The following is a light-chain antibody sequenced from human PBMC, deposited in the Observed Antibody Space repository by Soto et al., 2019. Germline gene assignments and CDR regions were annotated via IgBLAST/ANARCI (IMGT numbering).Light chain of an antibody. CDR3: QSYDSSLSGYV. CDR1: SSNIGSNT. J-gene: IGLJ1*01. Sequence: QSVLTQPPSTSGTPGQRVTISCSGSSSNIGSNTVSWCQQLPGTAPKPLIYNNNQRPSGAPDRFSGSKSGTSASLAITGLQAEDEADYYCQSYDSSLSGYVFGTGTKVTVL. CDR2: NNN. V-gene: IGLV1-44*01.